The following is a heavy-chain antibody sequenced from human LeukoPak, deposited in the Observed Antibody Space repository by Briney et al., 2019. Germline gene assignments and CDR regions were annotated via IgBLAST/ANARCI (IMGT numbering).Heavy chain of an antibody. CDR3: ARARNYYDSSDYYYEGDAFDI. Sequence: PSETLSLTRTVSGGSISSYHWSWIRQPPGKGLECIGYIYYSGSTNYNPSLKSRVTISVDTSKNQFSLKLSSVTAADTAVYYCARARNYYDSSDYYYEGDAFDIWGQGTMVTVSS. CDR2: IYYSGST. D-gene: IGHD3-22*01. CDR1: GGSISSYH. V-gene: IGHV4-59*01. J-gene: IGHJ3*02.